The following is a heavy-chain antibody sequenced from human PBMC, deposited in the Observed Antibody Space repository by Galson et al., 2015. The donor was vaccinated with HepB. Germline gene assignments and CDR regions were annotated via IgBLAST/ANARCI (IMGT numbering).Heavy chain of an antibody. V-gene: IGHV3-7*03. CDR3: ARDQFVFRPLGCAFDI. CDR1: GFTFSSYW. D-gene: IGHD2-21*01. J-gene: IGHJ3*02. Sequence: SLRLSCAASGFTFSSYWMSWVRQAPGKGLEWVANIKQDGSEKYYVDSVKGRFTISRDNAKNSLYLQMNSLRAEDTAVYYCARDQFVFRPLGCAFDIWGQGTMVTVSS. CDR2: IKQDGSEK.